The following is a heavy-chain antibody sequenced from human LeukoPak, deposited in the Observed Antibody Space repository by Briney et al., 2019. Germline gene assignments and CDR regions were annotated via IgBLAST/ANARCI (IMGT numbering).Heavy chain of an antibody. CDR3: ARDPVSEGYYYDSSGSYYYGMDV. CDR1: GFTFSSYW. V-gene: IGHV3-7*01. J-gene: IGHJ6*02. D-gene: IGHD3-22*01. CDR2: IKQDGSEK. Sequence: GGSLRLSCAASGFTFSSYWMSWVRQAPGKGLEWVANIKQDGSEKYYVDSVKGRFTISRDNAKNSLYLQMNSLRAEDTAVYYCARDPVSEGYYYDSSGSYYYGMDVWGQGTTVTVSS.